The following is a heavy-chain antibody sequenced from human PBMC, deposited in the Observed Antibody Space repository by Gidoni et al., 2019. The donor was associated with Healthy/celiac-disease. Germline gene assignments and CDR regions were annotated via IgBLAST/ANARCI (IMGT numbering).Heavy chain of an antibody. D-gene: IGHD2-2*01. CDR2: ISSSSSYI. V-gene: IGHV3-21*01. J-gene: IGHJ6*02. CDR3: ARGGDCSSTSCYGYYYGMDV. CDR1: GFTFSSYS. Sequence: EVQLVESGGGLVKPGGSLRLSCAASGFTFSSYSMNWVRQAPGKGLEWVSSISSSSSYIYYADSVKGRFTISRDNAKNSLYLQMNSLRAEDTAVYYCARGGDCSSTSCYGYYYGMDVWGQGTTVTVSS.